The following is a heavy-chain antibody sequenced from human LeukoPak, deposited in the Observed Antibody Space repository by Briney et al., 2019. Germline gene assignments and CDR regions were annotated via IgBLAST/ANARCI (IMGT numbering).Heavy chain of an antibody. D-gene: IGHD2-21*01. CDR3: IRDEALWRLDY. CDR2: IDEGGSNA. V-gene: IGHV3-74*03. CDR1: GFTFSNHW. Sequence: GGSLRLSCAASGFTFSNHWLHWVRQAPGKGLVWVSRIDEGGSNAMYADSVKGRFSISRDNAKNTVNLQMNSLRAEDTGVYYCIRDEALWRLDYWGQGTLVTVSS. J-gene: IGHJ4*02.